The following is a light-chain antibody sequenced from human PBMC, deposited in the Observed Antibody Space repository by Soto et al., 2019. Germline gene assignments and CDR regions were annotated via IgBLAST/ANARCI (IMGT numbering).Light chain of an antibody. V-gene: IGLV2-8*01. CDR2: DVN. Sequence: QSALTQPPSASGSPGQSVTISCTGTSSDVGAFDHVSWYQQHPGKAPKLMIFDVNKRPSGVPDRFSGSKSGNTASLTVSGLQAEDEADYYCTSYAVTDTWVFGGGTKVTVL. J-gene: IGLJ3*02. CDR3: TSYAVTDTWV. CDR1: SSDVGAFDH.